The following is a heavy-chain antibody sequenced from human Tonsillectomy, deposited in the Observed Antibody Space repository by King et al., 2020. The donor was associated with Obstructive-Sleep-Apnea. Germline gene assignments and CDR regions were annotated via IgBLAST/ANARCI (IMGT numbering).Heavy chain of an antibody. CDR3: ASRRRYPSYFDY. Sequence: LQLQESGPGLVKPSETLSLTCSVSGGSFSSTSYYWDWIRQPPGKGLEWIGNIYYSGSAYYNPSLKSRVTISVDMSMNQFSLRVSPVTAADTAVYYCASRRRYPSYFDYWGQGTLVTVSS. D-gene: IGHD1-1*01. V-gene: IGHV4-39*01. J-gene: IGHJ4*02. CDR2: IYYSGSA. CDR1: GGSFSSTSYY.